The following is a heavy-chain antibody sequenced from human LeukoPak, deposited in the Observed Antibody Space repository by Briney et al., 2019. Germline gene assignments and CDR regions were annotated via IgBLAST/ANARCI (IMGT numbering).Heavy chain of an antibody. J-gene: IGHJ4*02. Sequence: PGGSLRLSCAASGFTFSDYYMGWIRQAPGKGLEWVSYISSSGSTIYYADSVKGRFTIPRDSAKNSLYLQMNSLRAEDTAVYYCARAPYYYGSGSPKDYWGQGTLVTVSS. CDR1: GFTFSDYY. CDR2: ISSSGSTI. D-gene: IGHD3-10*01. CDR3: ARAPYYYGSGSPKDY. V-gene: IGHV3-11*04.